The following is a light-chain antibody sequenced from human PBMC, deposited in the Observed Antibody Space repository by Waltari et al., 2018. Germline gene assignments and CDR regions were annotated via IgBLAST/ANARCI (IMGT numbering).Light chain of an antibody. CDR1: QSVLSSFDNKYY. J-gene: IGKJ2*01. CDR2: WAS. Sequence: DIVMTQSPDSLAVSLGERATINCKSSQSVLSSFDNKYYLAWYQQRPGHPPKLLIYWASTRESGVPDRVSGSGSGTDFTLTISSLQAEDVAVYYCQQYYSTIYTFGQGTKLEI. CDR3: QQYYSTIYT. V-gene: IGKV4-1*01.